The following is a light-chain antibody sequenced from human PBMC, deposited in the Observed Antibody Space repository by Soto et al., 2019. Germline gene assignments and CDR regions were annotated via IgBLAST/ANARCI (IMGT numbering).Light chain of an antibody. CDR2: DAS. CDR1: QSISSW. V-gene: IGKV1-5*01. J-gene: IGKJ1*01. CDR3: QQYNSYSWT. Sequence: DIQMTQSPSTLSASVGGRVSITCRASQSISSWLAWYQQKPGKAPKLLIYDASSLESGVPSRFSGSGSGTEFTLTISSLQPDDFATYYCQQYNSYSWTFGQGNKVDIK.